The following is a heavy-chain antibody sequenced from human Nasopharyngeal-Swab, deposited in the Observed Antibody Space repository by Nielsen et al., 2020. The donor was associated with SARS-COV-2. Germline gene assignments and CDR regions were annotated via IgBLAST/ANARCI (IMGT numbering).Heavy chain of an antibody. CDR1: GFTFSSYA. D-gene: IGHD3-3*01. V-gene: IGHV3-23*01. CDR2: ISGSGGST. J-gene: IGHJ4*02. CDR3: AKEPDYDFWSGYFDY. Sequence: GESLKISCAASGFTFSSYAMSWVRQAPGKGLEWVPAISGSGGSTYYADSVKGRFTISRDNSKNTLYLQMNSLRAEDTAVYYCAKEPDYDFWSGYFDYWGQGTLVTVSS.